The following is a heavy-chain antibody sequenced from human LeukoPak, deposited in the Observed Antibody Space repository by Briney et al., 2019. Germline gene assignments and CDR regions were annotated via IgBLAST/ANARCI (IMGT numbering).Heavy chain of an antibody. J-gene: IGHJ3*02. CDR1: GFTFSSYA. V-gene: IGHV3-64D*06. CDR2: ISSNGGST. Sequence: GGSLRLSCSASGFTFSSYAMHCVRDAPGKGLEYVSAISSNGGSTYYAHPVKGRFTISRDNSKNTLYLQMSSLRAEDTAVYYCVKGRGGVVVPAAIDAFDIWGQGTMVTVSS. D-gene: IGHD2-2*01. CDR3: VKGRGGVVVPAAIDAFDI.